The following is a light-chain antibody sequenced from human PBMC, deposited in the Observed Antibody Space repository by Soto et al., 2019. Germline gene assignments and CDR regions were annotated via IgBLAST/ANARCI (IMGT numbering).Light chain of an antibody. Sequence: QSVLTQPPSASGSPGQSVTISCTGTSSDIGGYNSVSWYQQHPGKAPRLMIYEVNKRPSGVPDRFSGSKSGYTASLTVSGLQTEDEAFYYCSSSAGSYTYVFGTGTKLTVL. CDR1: SSDIGGYNS. CDR3: SSSAGSYTYV. J-gene: IGLJ1*01. V-gene: IGLV2-8*01. CDR2: EVN.